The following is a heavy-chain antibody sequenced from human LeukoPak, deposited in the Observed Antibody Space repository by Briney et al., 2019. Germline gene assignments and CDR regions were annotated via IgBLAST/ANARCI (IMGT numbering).Heavy chain of an antibody. CDR1: GFTFSDYS. D-gene: IGHD2-21*02. CDR3: ARTCGGDCYSDF. CDR2: IGTNSNFR. V-gene: IGHV3-21*01. Sequence: GGSLRLSCAASGFTFSDYSMNWVRQTPGKGLEWVSSIGTNSNFRYYADSVKGRFTISRDDAKNSLYLQMNSLGAEDTAVYYCARTCGGDCYSDFWGQGTLVTVSS. J-gene: IGHJ4*02.